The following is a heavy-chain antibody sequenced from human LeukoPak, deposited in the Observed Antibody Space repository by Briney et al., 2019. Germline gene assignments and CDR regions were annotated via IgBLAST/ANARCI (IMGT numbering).Heavy chain of an antibody. CDR2: IYYSGST. D-gene: IGHD6-13*01. CDR1: GASIRSYY. V-gene: IGHV4-59*01. Sequence: PSETLSLTRTVSGASIRSYYWGWLRQPPGKGLEWIGYIYYSGSTHYNPSLKSRVTISVDTPKNQFSLKLSSVTAADTAVYYCARVYYGSSYDYWYFDLWGRGTLVTVSS. CDR3: ARVYYGSSYDYWYFDL. J-gene: IGHJ2*01.